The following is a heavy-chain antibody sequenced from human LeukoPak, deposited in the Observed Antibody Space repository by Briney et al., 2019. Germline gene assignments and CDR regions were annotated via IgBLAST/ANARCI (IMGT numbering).Heavy chain of an antibody. CDR1: GFTFSSYA. CDR2: ISGSGGST. Sequence: GGSLRLSCAASGFTFSSYAMSWVRQAPGKGLEWVSAISGSGGSTYSADSVKGRFTISRDNSKNTLYLQINSLRAEDTAVYYCAKPISSGWYSFDYWGQGTLVTVSS. V-gene: IGHV3-23*01. CDR3: AKPISSGWYSFDY. J-gene: IGHJ4*02. D-gene: IGHD6-19*01.